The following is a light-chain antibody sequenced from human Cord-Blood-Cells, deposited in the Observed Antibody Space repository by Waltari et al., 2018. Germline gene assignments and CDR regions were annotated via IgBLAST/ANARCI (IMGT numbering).Light chain of an antibody. CDR3: QQYDNLPT. Sequence: TQMTQSPSSLSASVGDRATITCQASQDISNYLNWYQQKPGKAPKLLIYDASNLETGVPSRFSGSGSGTDFTFTISSLQPEDIATYYCQQYDNLPTFGQGTRLEIK. CDR1: QDISNY. J-gene: IGKJ5*01. V-gene: IGKV1-33*01. CDR2: DAS.